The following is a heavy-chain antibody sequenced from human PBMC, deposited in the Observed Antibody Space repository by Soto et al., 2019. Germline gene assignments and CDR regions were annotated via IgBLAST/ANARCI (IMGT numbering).Heavy chain of an antibody. J-gene: IGHJ6*02. CDR3: ARASQMVINPSYYPLDI. CDR2: ISPHTGAT. D-gene: IGHD3-22*01. Sequence: QAQLLQSGAAVKKPGASMKVSCKASGYTFNRYYIHWVRQAPGPGLEWMGWISPHTGATTYAQKFRGRVTMTRDTSVSTAYMELSSLRSDDTAVYFCARASQMVINPSYYPLDIWGQGTAVTVS. CDR1: GYTFNRYY. V-gene: IGHV1-2*02.